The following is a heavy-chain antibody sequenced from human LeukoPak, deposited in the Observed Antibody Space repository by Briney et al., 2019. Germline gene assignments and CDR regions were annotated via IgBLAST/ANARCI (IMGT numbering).Heavy chain of an antibody. Sequence: GGSLRLSCTASEFSFSGHWMHWARQLPGKGLVWVSRISPTGSTTSYADSVKGRFTVSRDNAKNTLYLQVNNLRAEDTAVYYCARGPNSNWSGLDFWGQGTLLTVSS. D-gene: IGHD6-6*01. J-gene: IGHJ4*01. CDR3: ARGPNSNWSGLDF. CDR2: ISPTGSTT. CDR1: EFSFSGHW. V-gene: IGHV3-74*01.